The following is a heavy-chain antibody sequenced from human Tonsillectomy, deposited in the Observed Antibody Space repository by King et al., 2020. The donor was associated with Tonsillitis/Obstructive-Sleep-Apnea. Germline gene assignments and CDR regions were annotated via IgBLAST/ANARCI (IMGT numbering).Heavy chain of an antibody. J-gene: IGHJ4*02. Sequence: QLQESGPGLVKPSETLSLTCTVSGASISSSSYYWGWIRQPPGKGLEWIGSIYYSGSTYFNQSLNSRVTISVDTSKNQFSLKLSSVTAADTAVYYCGRHKFATVTSIVDYWGQGILVTVSS. CDR3: GRHKFATVTSIVDY. V-gene: IGHV4-39*01. CDR2: IYYSGST. CDR1: GASISSSSYY. D-gene: IGHD4-17*01.